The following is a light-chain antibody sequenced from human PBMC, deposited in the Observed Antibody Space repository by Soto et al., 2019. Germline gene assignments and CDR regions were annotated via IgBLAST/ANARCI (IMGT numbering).Light chain of an antibody. V-gene: IGKV3-15*01. Sequence: EIVLTQSPATLSVSPGERATLSCRASQSVSSNLAWYQQKPGQSPRLLVYGASTRATGIPARFTGSGSGTEFTLSISNLQSQDVAIYYCQHYYNWPRTFGQGTKVDIK. CDR1: QSVSSN. CDR2: GAS. CDR3: QHYYNWPRT. J-gene: IGKJ1*01.